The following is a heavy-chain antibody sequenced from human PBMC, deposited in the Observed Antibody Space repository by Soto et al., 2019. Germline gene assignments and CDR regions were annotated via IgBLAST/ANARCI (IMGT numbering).Heavy chain of an antibody. CDR2: ISPGDSNT. CDR1: GYDFKVINYW. V-gene: IGHV5-51*01. Sequence: PGESLKISCNASGYDFKVINYWIAWVRQMPGKGLEWMGVISPGDSNTRYSPSFQGQVTFSADNSLNTAYLQWNTLRASDTAIYYCARRTYESGWRHYFDYWGQGTLVTVSS. J-gene: IGHJ4*02. CDR3: ARRTYESGWRHYFDY. D-gene: IGHD6-19*01.